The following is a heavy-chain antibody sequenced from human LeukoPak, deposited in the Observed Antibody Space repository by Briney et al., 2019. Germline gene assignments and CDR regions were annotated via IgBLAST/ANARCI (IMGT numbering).Heavy chain of an antibody. J-gene: IGHJ4*02. CDR3: ASRPAGNTWYGVFDY. CDR1: GSSINSHY. V-gene: IGHV4-59*11. CDR2: VFNGGST. Sequence: SETLSPTCSVSGSSINSHYWSWIRQSPGKGLEWIGYVFNGGSTNYNPSLKSRVTMSLDTSRDQFSLRLSSVPAADTAIYYCASRPAGNTWYGVFDYWSQGTLVTVSS. D-gene: IGHD6-13*01.